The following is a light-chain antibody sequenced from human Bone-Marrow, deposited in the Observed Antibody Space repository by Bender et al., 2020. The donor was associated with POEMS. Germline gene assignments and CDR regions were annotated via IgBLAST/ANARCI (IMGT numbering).Light chain of an antibody. V-gene: IGLV3-19*01. Sequence: SSELTQDPAVSVALGQTVRITCQGDSLRSYYASWYQQKPGQAPVLVIYGKINRPSGIPDRFSGSSSGNTASLTITGAQAEDEADYYCAVWDDSLNGWVFGGGTKLTVL. J-gene: IGLJ3*02. CDR3: AVWDDSLNGWV. CDR1: SLRSYY. CDR2: GKI.